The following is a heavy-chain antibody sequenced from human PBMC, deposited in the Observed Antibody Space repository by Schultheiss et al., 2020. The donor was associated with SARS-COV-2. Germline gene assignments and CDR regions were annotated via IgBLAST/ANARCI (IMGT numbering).Heavy chain of an antibody. D-gene: IGHD1-7*01. CDR3: ARLTRTTRLYYMDV. CDR2: IYHSGST. CDR1: GGSISSSGYY. V-gene: IGHV4-39*07. J-gene: IGHJ6*03. Sequence: SETLSLTCTVSGGSISSSGYYWGWIRQAPGKGLEWIGEIYHSGSTNYNPSLKSRVTISVDTSKNQFSLKLSSVTAADTAVYYCARLTRTTRLYYMDVWGKGTTVTVSS.